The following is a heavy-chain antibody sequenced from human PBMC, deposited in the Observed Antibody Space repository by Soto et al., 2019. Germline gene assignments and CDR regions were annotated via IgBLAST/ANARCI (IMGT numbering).Heavy chain of an antibody. CDR1: GFTFDDYT. D-gene: IGHD6-13*01. J-gene: IGHJ4*02. CDR2: ISWDGGST. Sequence: GSLRLSCAASGFTFDDYTMHWVRQAPGKGLEWVSLISWDGGSTYYADSVKGRFTISRDNSKNSLYLQMNSLRTEDTALYYCARDSNTYTSSWFIFDYWGQGTPVTVSS. CDR3: ARDSNTYTSSWFIFDY. V-gene: IGHV3-43*01.